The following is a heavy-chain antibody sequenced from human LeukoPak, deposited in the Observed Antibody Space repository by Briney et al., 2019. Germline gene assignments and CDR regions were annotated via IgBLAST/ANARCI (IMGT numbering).Heavy chain of an antibody. CDR2: ISYDANTQ. CDR3: AKDDYVWGSYPNDWFDP. D-gene: IGHD3-16*02. J-gene: IGHJ5*02. CDR1: GFTFRNYA. Sequence: GGSLRLSCAASGFTFRNYAMHWVRQAPGKGLEWVAHISYDANTQYYPDSVKGRFTISRDNSKNTLYLQMNSLRAEDTAVYYCAKDDYVWGSYPNDWFDPWGQGTLVTVSS. V-gene: IGHV3-30-3*01.